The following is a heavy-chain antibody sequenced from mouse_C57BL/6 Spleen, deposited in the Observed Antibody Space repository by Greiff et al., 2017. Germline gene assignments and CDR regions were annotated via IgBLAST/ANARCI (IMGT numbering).Heavy chain of an antibody. J-gene: IGHJ4*01. CDR2: IYPGSGST. CDR1: GYTFTSYW. CDR3: ANYYGSLYYAMDY. V-gene: IGHV1-55*01. D-gene: IGHD1-1*01. Sequence: VQLQQSGAELVKPGASVKMSCKASGYTFTSYWITWVKQRPGQGLEWIGDIYPGSGSTNYNEKFKSKATLTVDTSSSTAYMQLSSLTSEDSAVYYCANYYGSLYYAMDYWGQGTSVTVSS.